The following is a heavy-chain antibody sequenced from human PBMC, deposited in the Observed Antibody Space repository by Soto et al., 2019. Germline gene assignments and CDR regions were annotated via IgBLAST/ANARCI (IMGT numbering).Heavy chain of an antibody. D-gene: IGHD2-8*02. Sequence: VQLVQSGAEVKKPGASVKISCQASGFTFSDTLINWVRQGPGQRLEWMGWINPANGNTRYSESFQGRVSISSLSSASTVSVALSDLPSEGTAVYYSARDILIVGPSANDAFDVWGQGTLITVSS. CDR3: ARDILIVGPSANDAFDV. CDR2: INPANGNT. CDR1: GFTFSDTL. J-gene: IGHJ3*01. V-gene: IGHV1-3*01.